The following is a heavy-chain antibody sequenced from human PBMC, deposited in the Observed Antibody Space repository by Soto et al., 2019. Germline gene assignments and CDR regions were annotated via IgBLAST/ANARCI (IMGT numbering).Heavy chain of an antibody. CDR1: GFTFSSFA. D-gene: IGHD6-6*01. V-gene: IGHV3-23*01. CDR3: AKGLRSSSGGDYYYGFDV. Sequence: EVHLLESGGDLVQPGGSLRLSCAASGFTFSSFAMSWVRQAPGKGLEWVSAIGGSRGNTYYADSVKGRFTISRDNSKNTLSLQMNSLRAEDTAIYYCAKGLRSSSGGDYYYGFDVWGQGTTVTVSS. CDR2: IGGSRGNT. J-gene: IGHJ6*02.